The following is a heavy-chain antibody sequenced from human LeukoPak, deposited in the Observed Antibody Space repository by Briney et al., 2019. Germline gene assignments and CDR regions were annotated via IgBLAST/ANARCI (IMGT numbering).Heavy chain of an antibody. V-gene: IGHV3-23*01. D-gene: IGHD1-26*01. J-gene: IGHJ5*02. CDR2: ISGSDGST. Sequence: GGSLRLSCAASGFTFANYVTHWVRQAPGKGLEWVSAISGSDGSTYYADSVKGRFTISRDNSKNTLYLQMNSLRAEDTAVYYCARGGVGATTYVWFDPWGQGTLVTVSS. CDR3: ARGGVGATTYVWFDP. CDR1: GFTFANYV.